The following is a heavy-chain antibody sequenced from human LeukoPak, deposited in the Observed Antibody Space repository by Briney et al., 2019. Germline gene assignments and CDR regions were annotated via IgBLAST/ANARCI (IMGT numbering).Heavy chain of an antibody. CDR3: VREASFTSSWETFDY. Sequence: AASVRVSCKASGCTFTTYFIQWVRQAPGQGLEWMGRINPIGGSTIYAQTFQGRVTLTRDTSTSTVYMDLTSLRSEDTAVYYCVREASFTSSWETFDYWGQGTLVTVSS. V-gene: IGHV1-46*01. CDR1: GCTFTTYF. J-gene: IGHJ4*02. D-gene: IGHD6-13*01. CDR2: INPIGGST.